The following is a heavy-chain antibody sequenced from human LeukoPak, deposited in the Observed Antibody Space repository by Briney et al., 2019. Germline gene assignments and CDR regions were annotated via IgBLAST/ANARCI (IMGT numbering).Heavy chain of an antibody. CDR2: ILPDGSQK. J-gene: IGHJ4*02. CDR3: GRLAHNAWYAIDF. Sequence: GGSLRLSCVASDFTFNFYWMTWVRQAPGKGLEWLANILPDGSQKYYVDSVKGRFTISRDTPKNSLYLQINSLRADDTAVYYCGRLAHNAWYAIDFWGQGTLVTVSS. CDR1: DFTFNFYW. V-gene: IGHV3-7*01. D-gene: IGHD2-2*01.